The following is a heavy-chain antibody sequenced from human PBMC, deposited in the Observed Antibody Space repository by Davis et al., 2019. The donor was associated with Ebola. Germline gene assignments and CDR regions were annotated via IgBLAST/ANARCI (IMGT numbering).Heavy chain of an antibody. V-gene: IGHV1-46*01. CDR2: INPSGGST. CDR1: GYTFTSYY. J-gene: IGHJ5*02. Sequence: ASVKVSCKASGYTFTSYYMHWVRQAPGQGLEWMGLINPSGGSTSYAQKLQGRVTMTTDTSTSTAYMELRSLRSDDTAVYYCARVSGYYDFWSGYPRYNWFDPWGQGTLVTVSS. D-gene: IGHD3-3*01. CDR3: ARVSGYYDFWSGYPRYNWFDP.